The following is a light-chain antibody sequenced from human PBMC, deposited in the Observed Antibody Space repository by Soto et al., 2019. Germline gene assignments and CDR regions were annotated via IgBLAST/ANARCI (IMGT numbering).Light chain of an antibody. CDR3: SSYTSSSTSYV. J-gene: IGLJ1*01. Sequence: HSALTQPASVSGSPGQSITISGTGTSSDVGGYNYVSWYQQHPGKAPKLMIYEVSNRPSGVSNRFSGSKSGNTAPLTISGLQAEDEADYYCSSYTSSSTSYVFGTGTKVTVL. V-gene: IGLV2-14*01. CDR1: SSDVGGYNY. CDR2: EVS.